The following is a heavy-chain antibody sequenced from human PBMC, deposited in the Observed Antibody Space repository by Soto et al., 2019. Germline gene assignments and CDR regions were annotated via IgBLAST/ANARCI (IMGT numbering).Heavy chain of an antibody. CDR3: ARDLRVAGTYYYGMDV. CDR2: INPSGGSR. D-gene: IGHD6-19*01. CDR1: GYTFTSYY. J-gene: IGHJ6*02. Sequence: VVSEKVSCKASGYTFTSYYMQWVRQAPGQGLEGMGIINPSGGSRSYAQKFQGRVTMTRDTSRSTVYMELSSLRSEDTAVYYCARDLRVAGTYYYGMDVWGPGTPVTVSS. V-gene: IGHV1-46*01.